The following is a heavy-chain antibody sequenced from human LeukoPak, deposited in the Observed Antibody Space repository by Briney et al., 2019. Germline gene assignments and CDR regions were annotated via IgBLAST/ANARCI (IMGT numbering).Heavy chain of an antibody. Sequence: ASVKVSCKASGYTFTSYAMHWVRQAPGQRLEWMGWINAGNGNTKYSQEFQGRVTITRDTSASTAYMELSSLRSEDMAAYYCAREYGVAAAFGAFDTWGQGTMVTVSS. V-gene: IGHV1-3*03. CDR2: INAGNGNT. D-gene: IGHD6-13*01. J-gene: IGHJ3*02. CDR3: AREYGVAAAFGAFDT. CDR1: GYTFTSYA.